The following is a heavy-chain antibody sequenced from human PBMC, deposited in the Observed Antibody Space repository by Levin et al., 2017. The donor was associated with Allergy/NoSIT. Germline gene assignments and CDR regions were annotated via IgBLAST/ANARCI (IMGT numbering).Heavy chain of an antibody. J-gene: IGHJ4*02. CDR3: ARDRIQLWSGYFDY. CDR2: IWYDGSNK. V-gene: IGHV3-33*01. D-gene: IGHD5-18*01. CDR1: GFTFSSYG. Sequence: GGSLRLSCAASGFTFSSYGMHWVRQAPGKGLEWVAVIWYDGSNKYYADSVKGRFTISRDNSKNTLYLQMNSLRAEDTAVYYCARDRIQLWSGYFDYWGQGTLVTVSS.